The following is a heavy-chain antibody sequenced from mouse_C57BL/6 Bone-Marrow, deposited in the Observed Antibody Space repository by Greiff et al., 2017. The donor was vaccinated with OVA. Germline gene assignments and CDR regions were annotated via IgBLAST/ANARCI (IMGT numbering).Heavy chain of an antibody. CDR2: IWRGGST. Sequence: VQLQQSGPGLVQPSQSLSITYTVSGFSLTSYGVHWVRQSPGKGLEWLGVIWRGGSTEYNAAFMSRLSITKDNSTSQVFFKMNRLHADDSAIYSVASCASSAWYFEVWGTGTTVTVSS. CDR1: GFSLTSYG. CDR3: ASCASSAWYFEV. V-gene: IGHV2-5*01. D-gene: IGHD1-1*01. J-gene: IGHJ1*03.